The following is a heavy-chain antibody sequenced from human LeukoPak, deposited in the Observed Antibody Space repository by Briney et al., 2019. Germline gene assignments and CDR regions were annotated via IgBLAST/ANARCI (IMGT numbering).Heavy chain of an antibody. D-gene: IGHD3-22*01. Sequence: ASVKVSCKASGYTFTSYGISWVRQAPGQGLEWTGWISAYNGNTNYAQKLQGRVTMTTDTSTSTAYMELRSLRSDDTAVYYCARDLLPDYYDSSGDAFVIWGQGTMVTVSS. CDR3: ARDLLPDYYDSSGDAFVI. CDR2: ISAYNGNT. CDR1: GYTFTSYG. J-gene: IGHJ3*02. V-gene: IGHV1-18*01.